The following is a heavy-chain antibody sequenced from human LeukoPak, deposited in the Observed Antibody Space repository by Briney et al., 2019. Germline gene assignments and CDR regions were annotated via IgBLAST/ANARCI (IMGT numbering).Heavy chain of an antibody. CDR2: IYHSGST. CDR3: ARDPAAAERSDWFDP. J-gene: IGHJ5*02. CDR1: GYSISSGYY. Sequence: PSGTLSLTCTVSGYSISSGYYWGWIRQPPGKGLEWIGSIYHSGSTYYNPSLKSRVTISVDTSKNQFSLRLSSVTAADTAVYYCARDPAAAERSDWFDPWGQGTLVTVSS. D-gene: IGHD6-13*01. V-gene: IGHV4-38-2*02.